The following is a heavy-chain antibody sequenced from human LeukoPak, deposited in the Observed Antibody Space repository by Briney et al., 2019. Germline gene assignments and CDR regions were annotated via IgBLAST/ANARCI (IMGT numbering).Heavy chain of an antibody. J-gene: IGHJ4*02. V-gene: IGHV3-15*07. CDR1: GFTFSNAW. Sequence: PGGSLRLSCAASGFTFSNAWMNWVRQAPGKGLEWVGRIKSKTDGGTTDYAAPVKGRFTTSRDDSKNTLYLQMNSLKTEDTAVYYCTTDREYYDILAGYHYFDYWGQGTLVTVSS. CDR3: TTDREYYDILAGYHYFDY. CDR2: IKSKTDGGTT. D-gene: IGHD3-9*01.